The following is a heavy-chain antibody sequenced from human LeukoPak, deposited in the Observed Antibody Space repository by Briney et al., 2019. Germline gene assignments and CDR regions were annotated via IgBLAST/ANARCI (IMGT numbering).Heavy chain of an antibody. CDR3: ASVPIAVAGRGLFDY. CDR2: INHSGST. CDR1: GGSFSGYY. D-gene: IGHD6-19*01. Sequence: SETLSLTCAVYGGSFSGYYWSWIRQPPGRGLEWIGEINHSGSTNYNPSLKSRVTISVDTSKNQFSLKLSSVTAADTAVYYCASVPIAVAGRGLFDYWGQATLVTVSS. V-gene: IGHV4-34*01. J-gene: IGHJ4*02.